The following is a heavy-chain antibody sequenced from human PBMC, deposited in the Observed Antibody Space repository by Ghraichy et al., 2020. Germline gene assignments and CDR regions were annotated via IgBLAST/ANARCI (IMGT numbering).Heavy chain of an antibody. CDR2: IYYSGST. V-gene: IGHV4-59*01. J-gene: IGHJ6*02. CDR1: GGSISSYY. CDR3: ARMYYDFWSGPIDYYGMDV. Sequence: ESLNISCTVSGGSISSYYWSWIRQPPGKGLEWIGYIYYSGSTNYNPSLKSRVTISVDTSKNQFSLKLSSVTAADTAVYYCARMYYDFWSGPIDYYGMDVWGQGTTVTVSS. D-gene: IGHD3-3*01.